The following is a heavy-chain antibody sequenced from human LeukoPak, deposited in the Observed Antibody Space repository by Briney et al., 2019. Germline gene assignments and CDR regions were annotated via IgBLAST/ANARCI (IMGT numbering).Heavy chain of an antibody. CDR3: AAYCSSTSCYTGWFDP. V-gene: IGHV3-11*04. D-gene: IGHD2-2*02. J-gene: IGHJ5*02. CDR2: ISSSGGTT. Sequence: GGSLRLSCAASGFSFSDYYMSWIRQAPGKGLEWVSYISSSGGTTYYADSVKGRFTISRDNAKNSLSLQMNSLRAEDTAVYYCAAYCSSTSCYTGWFDPWGQGTLVTVSS. CDR1: GFSFSDYY.